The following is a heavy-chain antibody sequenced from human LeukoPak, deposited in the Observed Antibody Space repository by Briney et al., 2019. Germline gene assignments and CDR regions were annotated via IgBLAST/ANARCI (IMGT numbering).Heavy chain of an antibody. CDR3: TRVPIRGSGNDY. V-gene: IGHV3-73*01. D-gene: IGHD3-10*01. J-gene: IGHJ4*02. CDR2: IRSKADNYAT. Sequence: PGGSLRLSCAASGFTFSGSAIHWVRQASGKGLEWVGRIRSKADNYATGYAASVKGRFTLSRDDSKNTAYLQMNRLKTEDTAVYYCTRVPIRGSGNDYWGQGTQVTVSS. CDR1: GFTFSGSA.